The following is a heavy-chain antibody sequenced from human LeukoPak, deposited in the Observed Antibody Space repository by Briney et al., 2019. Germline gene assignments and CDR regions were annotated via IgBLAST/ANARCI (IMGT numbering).Heavy chain of an antibody. Sequence: SETLSLTCTVSGGSISSSSYYWGWIRQPPGKGLEWIGRIYYSGSTYYNPALKSRVTISVDTSKNQFSLKLSSVTAADTAVYYCARANYYDNSGYSRGAFDIWGQGTMVTVSS. CDR2: IYYSGST. CDR3: ARANYYDNSGYSRGAFDI. V-gene: IGHV4-39*01. J-gene: IGHJ3*02. D-gene: IGHD3-22*01. CDR1: GGSISSSSYY.